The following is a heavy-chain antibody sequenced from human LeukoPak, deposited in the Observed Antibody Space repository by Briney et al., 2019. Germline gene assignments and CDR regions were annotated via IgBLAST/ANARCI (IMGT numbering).Heavy chain of an antibody. CDR1: GFTFSSYS. CDR2: ISTSSTYI. CDR3: ARDAQDYGDYFAASPYYYYGMDV. J-gene: IGHJ6*02. D-gene: IGHD4-17*01. Sequence: PGGSLRLSCEASGFTFSSYSMNWVRQAPGKGLEWVSSISTSSTYIYYADSVKGRFTISRDNSKNTLYLQMNSLRAEDTAVYYCARDAQDYGDYFAASPYYYYGMDVWGQGTTVTASS. V-gene: IGHV3-21*04.